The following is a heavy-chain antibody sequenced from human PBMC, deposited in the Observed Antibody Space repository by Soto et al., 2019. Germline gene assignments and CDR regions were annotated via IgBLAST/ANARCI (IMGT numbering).Heavy chain of an antibody. J-gene: IGHJ4*02. Sequence: EVQLLESGGGLLQPGGSLRLSCTASGFTFSNYAMTWVRQAPGKGLEWVSTITGSGGGTYYADSVKGRFTISRDNSKNTLYLQMPNLRADDTAVYYCAKERIASTVADFFDYWGQGTLVTVSS. V-gene: IGHV3-23*01. CDR1: GFTFSNYA. CDR3: AKERIASTVADFFDY. D-gene: IGHD6-19*01. CDR2: ITGSGGGT.